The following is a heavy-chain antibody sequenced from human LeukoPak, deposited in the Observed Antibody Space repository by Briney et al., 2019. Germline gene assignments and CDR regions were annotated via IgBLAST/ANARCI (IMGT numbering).Heavy chain of an antibody. V-gene: IGHV4-34*01. J-gene: IGHJ5*02. CDR1: GGSFSGYY. D-gene: IGHD3-9*01. Sequence: SETLSLTCAVYGGSFSGYYWSWIRQPPRKGLEWIGEINHSGSTNYNPSLKSRVTISVDTSKNQFSLKLSSVTAADTAVYYCARGVVLTGSNWFDPWGQGTLVTVSS. CDR2: INHSGST. CDR3: ARGVVLTGSNWFDP.